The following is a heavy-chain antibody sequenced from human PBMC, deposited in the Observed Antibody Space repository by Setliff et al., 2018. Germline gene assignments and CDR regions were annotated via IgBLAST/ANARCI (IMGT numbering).Heavy chain of an antibody. CDR2: ISPYNGNT. CDR1: GYTFNSYG. J-gene: IGHJ3*02. D-gene: IGHD3-22*01. CDR3: ARSSDSGYYHQRDAFDI. Sequence: ASVKVSCKASGYTFNSYGINWLRQAPGQGLEWLGWISPYNGNTKYAQTVQDRITMATDASTRTSYMELSSLRSDDTAVYFCARSSDSGYYHQRDAFDIWGQGTRITVSS. V-gene: IGHV1-18*04.